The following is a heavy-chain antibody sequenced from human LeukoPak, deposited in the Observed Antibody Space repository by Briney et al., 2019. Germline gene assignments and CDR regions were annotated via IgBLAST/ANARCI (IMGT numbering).Heavy chain of an antibody. J-gene: IGHJ4*02. CDR1: GGSISSYY. CDR3: ARDTYYYDSSGPHYFDY. Sequence: SETLSLTCTVSGGSISSYYWSWIRQPPGKGLEWIGYIFYTGSTNYNPSLKSRVTISVLTSKNRFSLKLSSVTAADTAVYYCARDTYYYDSSGPHYFDYWGQGTPVTVSS. V-gene: IGHV4-59*01. D-gene: IGHD3-22*01. CDR2: IFYTGST.